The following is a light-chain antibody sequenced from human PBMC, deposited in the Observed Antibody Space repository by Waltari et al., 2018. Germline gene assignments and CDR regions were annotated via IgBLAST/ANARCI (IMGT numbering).Light chain of an antibody. Sequence: IVLTQSPGTLSLSPGERVTLSCRASQSLNRALAWYQQKPSQAPRLLIYGASIRATGIPDRVSGSGSGTDFTLTISSLEPEDFAVYFCQHYVRLPATFGQGTKVEIK. CDR3: QHYVRLPAT. J-gene: IGKJ1*01. CDR2: GAS. V-gene: IGKV3-20*01. CDR1: QSLNRA.